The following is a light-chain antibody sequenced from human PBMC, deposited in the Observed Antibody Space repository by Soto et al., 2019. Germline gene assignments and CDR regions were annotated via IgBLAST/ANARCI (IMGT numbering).Light chain of an antibody. J-gene: IGKJ4*01. CDR2: GAS. CDR3: QQYGSSPLS. CDR1: QSLSSSY. Sequence: EIVLTQSPGTLSLSPGERATLSCRASQSLSSSYLAWYQQKPGQAPRLLLYGASSRATGIPDRFSGSGSGTDFTLFISCLEPEDFAVYYCQQYGSSPLSFGGGTKVDIK. V-gene: IGKV3-20*01.